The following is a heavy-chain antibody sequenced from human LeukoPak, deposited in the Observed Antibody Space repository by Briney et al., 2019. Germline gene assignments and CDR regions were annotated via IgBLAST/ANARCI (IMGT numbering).Heavy chain of an antibody. D-gene: IGHD3-22*01. CDR3: ARDRSEHYDRSAYSWNDAFDL. Sequence: ASVKVSCKASDYTFITYGLSWVRQAPGQGLEWMGWINTYNGNTNFAQKLQGRVTMTTDTSTNTAYMELRSLRSDDTAVYYCARDRSEHYDRSAYSWNDAFDLWGQGTMVTVSS. CDR1: DYTFITYG. J-gene: IGHJ3*01. V-gene: IGHV1-18*01. CDR2: INTYNGNT.